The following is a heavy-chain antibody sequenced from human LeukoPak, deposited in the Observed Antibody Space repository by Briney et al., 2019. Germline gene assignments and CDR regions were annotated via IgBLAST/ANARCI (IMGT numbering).Heavy chain of an antibody. J-gene: IGHJ4*02. CDR3: ANSPKSDY. V-gene: IGHV3-23*01. CDR2: ITGSGGST. CDR1: GFTLSSYG. Sequence: GGSLRLSCAASGFTLSSYGMSWFRQAPGKGLEWLSAITGSGGSTYYADSVQGRFTISRDNSKNTLYLQMSSLRVEDTAVYYCANSPKSDYWGQGTLVTVSS.